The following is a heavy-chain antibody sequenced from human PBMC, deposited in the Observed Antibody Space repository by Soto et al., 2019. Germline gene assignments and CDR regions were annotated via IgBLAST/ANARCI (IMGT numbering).Heavy chain of an antibody. Sequence: ASVKVSCKASGYTFTSYGISWVRQAPGQGREWMGWISAYNGNTNYAQKLQGRVTMTTDTSTSTAYMELRSLRSDDTAVYYCARDDPTYYYDSSGNYYYYGMDVWGQGTTVTVS. D-gene: IGHD3-22*01. CDR1: GYTFTSYG. V-gene: IGHV1-18*04. CDR3: ARDDPTYYYDSSGNYYYYGMDV. CDR2: ISAYNGNT. J-gene: IGHJ6*02.